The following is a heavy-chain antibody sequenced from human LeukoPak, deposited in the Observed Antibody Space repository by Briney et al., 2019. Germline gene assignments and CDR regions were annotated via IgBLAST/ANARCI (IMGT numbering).Heavy chain of an antibody. CDR1: GGSINDAS. CDR3: ARSYSSGLEFDY. V-gene: IGHV4-59*01. D-gene: IGHD6-19*01. CDR2: IYHSGGT. Sequence: SETLSLTCTVSGGSINDASWNWIRQPPGQGLEWIGYIYHSGGTNYNPSLKSRVSISLDTSKNQFSLKLSSVAAADTAVYYCARSYSSGLEFDYWGQGTLVTVSS. J-gene: IGHJ4*02.